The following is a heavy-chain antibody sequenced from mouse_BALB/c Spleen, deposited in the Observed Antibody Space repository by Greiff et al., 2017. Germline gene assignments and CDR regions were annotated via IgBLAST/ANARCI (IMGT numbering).Heavy chain of an antibody. D-gene: IGHD2-1*01. CDR3: ARFGNGYFDV. V-gene: IGHV1-87*01. CDR1: GYTFTSYW. CDR2: IYPGDGDT. J-gene: IGHJ1*01. Sequence: QVQLQQSGAELARPGASVKLSCKASGYTFTSYWMQWVKQRPGQGLEWIGAIYPGDGDTRYTQKFKGKATLTADKSSSTAYMQLSSLASEDSAVYYCARFGNGYFDVWGAGTTVTVSS.